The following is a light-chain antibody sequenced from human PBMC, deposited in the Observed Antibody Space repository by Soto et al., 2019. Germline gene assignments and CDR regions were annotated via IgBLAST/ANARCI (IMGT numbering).Light chain of an antibody. CDR3: QQYGSPLT. V-gene: IGKV3-20*01. CDR2: GAS. Sequence: EIVLTQSPGTLSLSPRERATLSCRASQSVSSSYLAWYQQKPGQAPRLLIYGASSRATGIPDRFSGSGSGTDFTLTISRLEPEDFAVYYCQQYGSPLTFGGGTKVEIK. J-gene: IGKJ4*01. CDR1: QSVSSSY.